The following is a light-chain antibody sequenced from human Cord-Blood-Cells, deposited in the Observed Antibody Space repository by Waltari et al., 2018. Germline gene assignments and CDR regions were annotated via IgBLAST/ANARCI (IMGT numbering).Light chain of an antibody. J-gene: IGKJ1*01. Sequence: AIRMTQSPSSFSASTGDRVTITCRASQGISSYLAWYHQTPGKAPKLLIYAASTLQSGVPSRFSGSGSGTDFTLTISCLQSEDFATYYGQQYYSYPWTFGQGTKVEIK. V-gene: IGKV1-8*01. CDR3: QQYYSYPWT. CDR2: AAS. CDR1: QGISSY.